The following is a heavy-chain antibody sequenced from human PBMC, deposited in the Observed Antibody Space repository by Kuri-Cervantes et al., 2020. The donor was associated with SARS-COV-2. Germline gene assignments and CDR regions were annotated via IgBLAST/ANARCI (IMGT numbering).Heavy chain of an antibody. V-gene: IGHV7-4-1*02. CDR1: GYTFTSYA. CDR3: ARLARTYYDFWSGMGVGGYYYYYMDV. J-gene: IGHJ6*03. Sequence: ASVKVSCKASGYTFTSYAMHWVRQAPGQRLEWMGWINTNTGDPTYAQGFTGRFVFSLDTSVSTAYLQISSLKAEDTAVYYCARLARTYYDFWSGMGVGGYYYYYMDVWGKGTTVTVSS. D-gene: IGHD3-3*01. CDR2: INTNTGDP.